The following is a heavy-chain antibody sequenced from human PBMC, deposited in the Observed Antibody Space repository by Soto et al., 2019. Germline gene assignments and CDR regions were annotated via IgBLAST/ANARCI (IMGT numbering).Heavy chain of an antibody. D-gene: IGHD3-10*01. J-gene: IGHJ4*02. Sequence: SETLSLTCAVSGGSINSRYWWSWVRQSPGKGLEWIGEIYHSGSTNYNPSLKSRVTISVDKSKNQFSLNLSSVTAADTAVYYCARDQNGSGNYYTRYFDYWGQGSLVTVSS. CDR3: ARDQNGSGNYYTRYFDY. CDR2: IYHSGST. CDR1: GGSINSRYW. V-gene: IGHV4-4*02.